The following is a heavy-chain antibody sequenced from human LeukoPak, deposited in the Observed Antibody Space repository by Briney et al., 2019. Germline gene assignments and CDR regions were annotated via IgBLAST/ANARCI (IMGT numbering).Heavy chain of an antibody. D-gene: IGHD3-10*01. Sequence: AAVKVSCKASGYTFTSYGISWVRQAPGQGLEWMGWISAYNGNTNYAQELQGRVTMTTDTSTSTAYMELRSLRSDDTAVYYCARCPDPYGSGSYYSDYWGQGTLVTVSS. CDR2: ISAYNGNT. V-gene: IGHV1-18*04. CDR3: ARCPDPYGSGSYYSDY. CDR1: GYTFTSYG. J-gene: IGHJ4*02.